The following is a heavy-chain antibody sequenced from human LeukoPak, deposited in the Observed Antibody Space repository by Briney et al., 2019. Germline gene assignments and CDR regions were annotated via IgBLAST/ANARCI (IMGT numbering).Heavy chain of an antibody. D-gene: IGHD5-12*01. CDR1: GFTFSSYG. Sequence: GRSLRLSCAASGFTFSSYGMHWARQAPGKGLEWVAVIWYDGSNKYYADSVKGRFTISRDNSKNTLYLQMNSLRAEDTAVYYCAKDQSGGYDSVPYYWGQGTLVTVSS. CDR2: IWYDGSNK. V-gene: IGHV3-33*06. CDR3: AKDQSGGYDSVPYY. J-gene: IGHJ4*02.